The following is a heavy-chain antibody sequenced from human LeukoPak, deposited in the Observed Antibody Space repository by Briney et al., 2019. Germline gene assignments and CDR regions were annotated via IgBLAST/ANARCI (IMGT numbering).Heavy chain of an antibody. Sequence: GGSLRLSCVSSGFSVSTSYISWVRQAPGKGLEWVAFIRYDGSNKYYADSVKGRFTISRDNSKNTLYLQMNSLRAEDTAVYYCAKDKSYYYDSSGYFDYWGQGTLVTVSS. CDR3: AKDKSYYYDSSGYFDY. D-gene: IGHD3-22*01. CDR1: GFSVSTSY. J-gene: IGHJ4*02. V-gene: IGHV3-30*02. CDR2: IRYDGSNK.